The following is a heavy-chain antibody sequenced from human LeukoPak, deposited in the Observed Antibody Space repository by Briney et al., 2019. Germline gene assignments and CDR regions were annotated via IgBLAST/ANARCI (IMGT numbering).Heavy chain of an antibody. Sequence: GGSLRLSCAASGFTFSSYAMHWVRQAPGKGLEYVSAISSNGGSTYYANSVKGRFTISRDNSKNTLYLQMGSLRAEDMAVYYCAREEADSSSLGYWGQGTLVTVSS. CDR3: AREEADSSSLGY. CDR2: ISSNGGST. CDR1: GFTFSSYA. D-gene: IGHD6-13*01. J-gene: IGHJ4*02. V-gene: IGHV3-64*01.